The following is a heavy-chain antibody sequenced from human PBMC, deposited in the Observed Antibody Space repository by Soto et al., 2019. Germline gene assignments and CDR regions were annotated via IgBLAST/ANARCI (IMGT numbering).Heavy chain of an antibody. CDR2: VQPDGSEG. Sequence: GGSLRLSCEAPGITFRTHWLSWVRQAPGKGLEWVADVQPDGSEGNYVDSVKGRFTISRDNAKNSLFLQMNSLRGEDTAIYYCARGTNWSFDYWGQGTPVTVSS. V-gene: IGHV3-7*05. CDR3: ARGTNWSFDY. CDR1: GITFRTHW. J-gene: IGHJ4*02.